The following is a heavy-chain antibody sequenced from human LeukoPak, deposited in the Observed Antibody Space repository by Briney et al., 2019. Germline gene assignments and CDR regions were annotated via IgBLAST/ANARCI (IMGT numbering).Heavy chain of an antibody. CDR3: ARDLGGARYYYYMDV. V-gene: IGHV4-34*01. CDR2: INHSGST. Sequence: SETLSLTCAVYGGSFSGYYWSWIRQPPGKGLEWIGEINHSGSTNYNPSLKSRVTMSVDTSKNQFSLKLSSVTAADTAVYYCARDLGGARYYYYMDVWGKGTTVTVSS. CDR1: GGSFSGYY. D-gene: IGHD1-26*01. J-gene: IGHJ6*03.